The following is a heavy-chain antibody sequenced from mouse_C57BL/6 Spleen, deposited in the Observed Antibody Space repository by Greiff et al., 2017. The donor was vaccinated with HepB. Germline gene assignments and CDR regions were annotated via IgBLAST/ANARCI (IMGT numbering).Heavy chain of an antibody. J-gene: IGHJ2*01. D-gene: IGHD4-1*01. Sequence: VQLQESGAELVRPGASVTLSCKASGYTFTDYEMHWVKQTPVHGLEWIGAIDPETGGTAYNQKFKGKAILTADKSSSTAYMELRSLTSEDSAVYYCTRTGTIYFDYWGQGTTLTVSS. V-gene: IGHV1-15*01. CDR2: IDPETGGT. CDR1: GYTFTDYE. CDR3: TRTGTIYFDY.